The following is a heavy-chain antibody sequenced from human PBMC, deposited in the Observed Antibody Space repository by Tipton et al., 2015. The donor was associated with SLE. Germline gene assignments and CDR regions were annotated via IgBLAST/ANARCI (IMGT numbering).Heavy chain of an antibody. V-gene: IGHV1-8*01. CDR3: ARDLGRNDSDTLGYFDL. J-gene: IGHJ2*01. Sequence: QVQLVQSGAEVKKPGASVKVSCKASGYTFTTYDINWVRQATGQGLEWMGWMNPNSGNTGYAQKFQGRIIMTRNISISTAYMELSSLKSDDTAVYYCARDLGRNDSDTLGYFDLWGRGTLVTVSS. D-gene: IGHD3-9*01. CDR2: MNPNSGNT. CDR1: GYTFTTYD.